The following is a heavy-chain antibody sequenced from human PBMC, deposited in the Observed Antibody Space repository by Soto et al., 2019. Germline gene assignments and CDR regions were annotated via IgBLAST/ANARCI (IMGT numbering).Heavy chain of an antibody. V-gene: IGHV4-34*01. Sequence: SETLSLTCAVYGGSFSGYYWSWIRQPPGKGLEWIGEINHSGSTNYNPSLKSRVTISVDTSKNQFSLKLSSVTAADTAVYYCAGLVVVAATTNYYYYYGMDVWGQGTTVTAP. CDR2: INHSGST. CDR3: AGLVVVAATTNYYYYYGMDV. D-gene: IGHD2-15*01. J-gene: IGHJ6*02. CDR1: GGSFSGYY.